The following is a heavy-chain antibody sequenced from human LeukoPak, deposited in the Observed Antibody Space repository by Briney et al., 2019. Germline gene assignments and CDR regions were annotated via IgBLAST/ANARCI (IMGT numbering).Heavy chain of an antibody. V-gene: IGHV3-33*01. CDR3: ASAAGPFDN. D-gene: IGHD6-19*01. Sequence: GGSLRLSCAASGFTFSSYGMHWVRQAPGKGLEWVAVIWFDGSIKYYADSVKGRFTISRDNSRNTLLLQMNSLRAEDTAVYYCASAAGPFDNWGQGTLVTVSS. J-gene: IGHJ4*02. CDR2: IWFDGSIK. CDR1: GFTFSSYG.